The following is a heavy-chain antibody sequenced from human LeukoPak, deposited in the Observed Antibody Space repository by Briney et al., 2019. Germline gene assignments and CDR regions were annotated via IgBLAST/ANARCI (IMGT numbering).Heavy chain of an antibody. D-gene: IGHD3-3*01. CDR2: IYYSGST. V-gene: IGHV4-30-4*08. J-gene: IGHJ5*02. CDR3: ARDSVTIFAFDP. CDR1: GGSISSGDYY. Sequence: PSQTLSLTCTVSGGSISSGDYYWSWIRQPPGKGLEWIGYIYYSGSTYYNPSLKSRVTISVDTSKNQFSLKLSSVTAADTAVYYCARDSVTIFAFDPWGQGTLVTVSS.